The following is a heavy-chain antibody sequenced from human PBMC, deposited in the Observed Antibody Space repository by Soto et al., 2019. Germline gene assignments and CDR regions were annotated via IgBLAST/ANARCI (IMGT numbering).Heavy chain of an antibody. Sequence: QVQLVESGGGVVQPGRSLRLSCAASGFTFSSYGMHWVRQAPGKGLEWVAVISYDGSNKYYADSVKGRFTISRDNSKNPLYRKRNPRRAGDTAVYYCAKGGVIAAVGTGFDYWGQGTLVPVPS. CDR1: GFTFSSYG. J-gene: IGHJ4*02. CDR3: AKGGVIAAVGTGFDY. V-gene: IGHV3-30*18. CDR2: ISYDGSNK. D-gene: IGHD6-13*01.